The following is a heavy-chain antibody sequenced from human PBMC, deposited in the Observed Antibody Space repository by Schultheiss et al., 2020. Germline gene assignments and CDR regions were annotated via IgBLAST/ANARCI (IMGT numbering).Heavy chain of an antibody. Sequence: GSLRLSCAASGFTFSSYWMSWVRQAPGKGLEWIGEINHSGSTNYNPSLKSRVTISVDTSKNQFSLKLSSVTAADTAVYYCARKGSQLVRPRSFDYWGQGTLVTVSS. CDR3: ARKGSQLVRPRSFDY. J-gene: IGHJ4*02. CDR2: INHSGST. CDR1: GFTFSSYW. D-gene: IGHD6-6*01. V-gene: IGHV4-34*01.